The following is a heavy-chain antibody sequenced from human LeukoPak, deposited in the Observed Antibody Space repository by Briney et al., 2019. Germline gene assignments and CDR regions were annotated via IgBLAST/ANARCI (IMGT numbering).Heavy chain of an antibody. CDR3: ARGLGYCSSTSCYYYYGMDV. D-gene: IGHD2-2*01. J-gene: IGHJ6*02. CDR2: IYYSGST. V-gene: IGHV4-59*01. CDR1: NGSISSYY. Sequence: SETLSLTCTVSNGSISSYYWSWIRQPPGKGLEWIEYIYYSGSTNYNPSLKSRVTISVDTFKNQFSLKLSSVTAADTAVYYCARGLGYCSSTSCYYYYGMDVWGQGTTVTVSS.